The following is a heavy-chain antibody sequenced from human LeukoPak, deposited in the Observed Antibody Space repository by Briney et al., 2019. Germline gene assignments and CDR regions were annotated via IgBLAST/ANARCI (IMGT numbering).Heavy chain of an antibody. D-gene: IGHD3-10*01. J-gene: IGHJ6*04. CDR1: GGTFSSYA. V-gene: IGHV1-69*01. CDR2: IIPIFGTA. Sequence: SVKVSCKASGGTFSSYAISWVRQAPGQGLEWMGGIIPIFGTANYAQKFQGRVTITADESTSTAYMELSSLRSEDTAVYYCARITMVRGGDYYYYGMDVWGKGTTVTVSS. CDR3: ARITMVRGGDYYYYGMDV.